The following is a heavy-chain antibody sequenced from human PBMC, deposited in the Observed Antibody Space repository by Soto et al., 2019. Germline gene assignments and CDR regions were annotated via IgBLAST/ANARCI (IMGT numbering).Heavy chain of an antibody. CDR2: INHSGST. CDR3: ARGGITMVRGVINYYYYMDV. CDR1: GGSFSGYY. J-gene: IGHJ6*03. V-gene: IGHV4-34*01. D-gene: IGHD3-10*01. Sequence: SETLSLTCAVYGGSFSGYYWSWIRQPPGKGLEWIGEINHSGSTNYSPSLKSRVTISVDTSKNQFSLKLSSVTAADTAVYYCARGGITMVRGVINYYYYMDVWGKGTTVTVSS.